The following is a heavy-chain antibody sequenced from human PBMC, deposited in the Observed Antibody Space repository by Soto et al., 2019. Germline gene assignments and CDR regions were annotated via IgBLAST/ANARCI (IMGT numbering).Heavy chain of an antibody. V-gene: IGHV3-20*04. CDR3: ARRSSSWYFDY. D-gene: IGHD6-13*01. CDR1: GFTFDDYG. Sequence: TGGSLRLSCAASGFTFDDYGMNWVRQAPGKGLEWVSGINRNGGSLGYADSVKGRFTISRDNSKNTLNLQMNSLRAEDTAVYYCARRSSSWYFDYWGQGTLVTVSS. J-gene: IGHJ4*02. CDR2: INRNGGSL.